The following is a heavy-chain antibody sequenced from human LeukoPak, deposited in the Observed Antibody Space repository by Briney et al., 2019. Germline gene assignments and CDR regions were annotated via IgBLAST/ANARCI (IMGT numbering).Heavy chain of an antibody. Sequence: PGGSLRLSCAASGFTFSSYAMYWVRQAPGKGLEWVAVISYDGSNKYYGDSVKGRFTISRDNSKNTLYLQMNSLRAEDTAVYYCAKKVPANWGSYFDYWGQGTLVTVSS. J-gene: IGHJ4*02. CDR3: AKKVPANWGSYFDY. CDR2: ISYDGSNK. CDR1: GFTFSSYA. V-gene: IGHV3-30-3*02. D-gene: IGHD7-27*01.